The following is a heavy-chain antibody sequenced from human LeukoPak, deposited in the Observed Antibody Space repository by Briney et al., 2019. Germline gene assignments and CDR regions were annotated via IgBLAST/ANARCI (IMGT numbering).Heavy chain of an antibody. Sequence: GGSLRLSGAASGFTFSSNAMSGVGQAPGKGWEGGAAIIVGGVSTYYADSVKGRFTTHRDNSKNTLYMQMNSMRAEDTAVYYCAKGPLPTFWSGYFDYWGQGTLVTVSS. CDR2: IIVGGVST. D-gene: IGHD3-3*01. V-gene: IGHV3-23*01. CDR3: AKGPLPTFWSGYFDY. J-gene: IGHJ4*02. CDR1: GFTFSSNA.